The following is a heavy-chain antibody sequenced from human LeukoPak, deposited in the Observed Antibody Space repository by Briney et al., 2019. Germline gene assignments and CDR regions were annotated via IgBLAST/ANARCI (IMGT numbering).Heavy chain of an antibody. CDR2: ISSSSSYI. J-gene: IGHJ4*02. V-gene: IGHV3-21*01. CDR1: GFTFSNYS. Sequence: KPGGSLRLSCAASGFTFSNYSMNWGRQAPGKVLGLVSSISSSSSYIYYADSVKGRFTISRDNAKNSLYLQMNSLRAEDTAVYYCARDQEPGYYFDYGGEGTLVTVSS. D-gene: IGHD1-14*01. CDR3: ARDQEPGYYFDY.